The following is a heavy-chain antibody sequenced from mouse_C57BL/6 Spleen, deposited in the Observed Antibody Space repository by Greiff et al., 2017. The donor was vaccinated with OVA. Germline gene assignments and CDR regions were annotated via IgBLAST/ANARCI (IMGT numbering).Heavy chain of an antibody. Sequence: VQLQQSGPGLVKPSQSLSLTCSVTGYSITSGYYWNWIRQFPGNKLEWMGYISYDGSNNYNPSLKNRISITRDTSKNQFFLKLNSVTTEDTATYYCARGGVYDYDGAWFAYWGQGTLVTVSA. V-gene: IGHV3-6*01. CDR2: ISYDGSN. J-gene: IGHJ3*01. CDR1: GYSITSGYY. D-gene: IGHD2-4*01. CDR3: ARGGVYDYDGAWFAY.